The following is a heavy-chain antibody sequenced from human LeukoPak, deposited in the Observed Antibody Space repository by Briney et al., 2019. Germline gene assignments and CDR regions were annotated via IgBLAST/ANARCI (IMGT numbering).Heavy chain of an antibody. CDR3: AKDSTVTTLYYFDY. CDR1: GFTFSSYA. V-gene: IGHV3-23*01. Sequence: GGSLRPSCAASGFTFSSYAMSWVRQAPGKGLEWVSAISGSGGSTYYADSVKGRFTISRDNSKNTLYLQMNSLRAEDTAVYYCAKDSTVTTLYYFDYWGQGTLVTVSS. D-gene: IGHD4-17*01. CDR2: ISGSGGST. J-gene: IGHJ4*02.